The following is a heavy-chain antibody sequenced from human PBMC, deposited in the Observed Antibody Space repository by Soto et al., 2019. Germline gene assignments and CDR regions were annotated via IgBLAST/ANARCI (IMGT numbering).Heavy chain of an antibody. Sequence: QVQLVQSGAEVKKPGASVKVSCKASGYTFTSYAMHWVRQAPGQRLEWMGWINAGNGNTKYSQKFQGRVPITRDTXASTAYRVLSSLRSEDTALYSCASGPGGPDGPGDYWGQGTLVTVSS. CDR1: GYTFTSYA. D-gene: IGHD2-15*01. CDR3: ASGPGGPDGPGDY. V-gene: IGHV1-3*01. CDR2: INAGNGNT. J-gene: IGHJ4*02.